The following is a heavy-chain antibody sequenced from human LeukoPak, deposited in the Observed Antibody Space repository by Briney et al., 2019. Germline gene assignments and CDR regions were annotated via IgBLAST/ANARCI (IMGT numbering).Heavy chain of an antibody. D-gene: IGHD6-13*01. CDR3: ARAASTGTVDY. J-gene: IGHJ4*02. CDR1: GFTFSDYG. V-gene: IGHV3-33*01. CDR2: IWSDGSNK. Sequence: GKSLRLSCETSGFTFSDYGMHWVRQAPGKGLEWLTVIWSDGSNKYYADSVRGRFTISRDNSKNTMYLQMNSLRVEDTAVYYCARAASTGTVDYWGQGTLVTVSS.